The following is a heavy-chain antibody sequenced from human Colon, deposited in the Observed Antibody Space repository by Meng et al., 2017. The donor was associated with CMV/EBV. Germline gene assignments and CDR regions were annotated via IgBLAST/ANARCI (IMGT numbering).Heavy chain of an antibody. CDR1: GFAFASFA. D-gene: IGHD4-11*01. V-gene: IGHV3-23*01. CDR3: ARGSNLRPNNRSTYYYGIDV. Sequence: GESLKISCAASGFAFASFAMNWVRQAPGKGLEWVSDISGSGRVTYYADSVKGRFTISRDNSKNTLYLQMDSLRAEDTAVYYCARGSNLRPNNRSTYYYGIDVWGQGTTVTVSS. CDR2: ISGSGRVT. J-gene: IGHJ6*02.